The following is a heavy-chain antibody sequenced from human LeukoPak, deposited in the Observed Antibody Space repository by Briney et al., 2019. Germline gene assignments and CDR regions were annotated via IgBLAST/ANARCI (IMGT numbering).Heavy chain of an antibody. J-gene: IGHJ5*02. D-gene: IGHD4-23*01. CDR1: GGTFSGYA. Sequence: GASVKVSCKASGGTFSGYAISWVGQAPGQGLEWMGGIIPIFGTANYAQKFQGRVTITADESTSTAYMELSSLRSEDTAVYYCARGMTVVPGDWFDPWGQGTLVTVSS. CDR3: ARGMTVVPGDWFDP. CDR2: IIPIFGTA. V-gene: IGHV1-69*13.